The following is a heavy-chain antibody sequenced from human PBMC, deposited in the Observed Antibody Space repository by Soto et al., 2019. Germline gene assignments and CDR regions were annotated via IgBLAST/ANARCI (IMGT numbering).Heavy chain of an antibody. CDR3: ARGTAAADNLDAFDI. J-gene: IGHJ3*02. Sequence: SETLSLTCAVSGYSISSGYYWGWSRQPPGKGLEWIGSIYHSGNTYYNPSLKSRVTISVDTSKNQFSLKLSSVTAADTAVYYCARGTAAADNLDAFDIWGQGTMVTVSS. CDR2: IYHSGNT. D-gene: IGHD6-13*01. V-gene: IGHV4-38-2*01. CDR1: GYSISSGYY.